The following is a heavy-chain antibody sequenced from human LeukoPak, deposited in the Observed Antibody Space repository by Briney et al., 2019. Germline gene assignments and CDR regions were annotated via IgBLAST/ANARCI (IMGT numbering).Heavy chain of an antibody. CDR1: GFTFSRSW. J-gene: IGHJ4*02. D-gene: IGHD3-10*01. CDR3: AKAKMVRGVAFDY. CDR2: IKQDGNEK. V-gene: IGHV3-7*03. Sequence: PGGSLRLSCAASGFTFSRSWMSWVRQAPGKGLEWVANIKQDGNEKYYVDSVKGRFTISRDNGKNSLYLQMNSLRAEDTALYYCAKAKMVRGVAFDYWGQGTLVTVSS.